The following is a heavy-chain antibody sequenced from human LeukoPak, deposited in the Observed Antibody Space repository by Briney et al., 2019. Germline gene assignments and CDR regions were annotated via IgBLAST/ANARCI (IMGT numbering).Heavy chain of an antibody. J-gene: IGHJ3*02. CDR3: ARSYGDYVWFSAFDI. CDR1: GGSFSGYY. V-gene: IGHV4-34*01. CDR2: INHSGST. D-gene: IGHD4-17*01. Sequence: SETLSLTCAVYGGSFSGYYWSWIRQPPGKGLEWIGEINHSGSTNYNPSLKSRVTTPVDTSKNQFSLKLSSVTAADTAVYYCARSYGDYVWFSAFDIWGQGTMVTVSS.